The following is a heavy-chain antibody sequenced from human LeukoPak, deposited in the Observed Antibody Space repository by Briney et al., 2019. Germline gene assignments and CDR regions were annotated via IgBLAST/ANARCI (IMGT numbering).Heavy chain of an antibody. V-gene: IGHV4-59*01. CDR3: ARSSSSSWYTRSWFDP. J-gene: IGHJ5*02. CDR2: IAHSGAI. Sequence: PSETLSLTCIVSGGSISRYSWNWIRQSPGKGLEWIGYIAHSGAISYKSSLKSRVTISVDTSKNQFSLKLSSVTAADAAVYYCARSSSSSWYTRSWFDPWGQGTLVTVSS. CDR1: GGSISRYS. D-gene: IGHD6-13*01.